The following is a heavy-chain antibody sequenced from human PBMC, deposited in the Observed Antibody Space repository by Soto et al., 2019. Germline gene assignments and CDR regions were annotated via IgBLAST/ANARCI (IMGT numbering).Heavy chain of an antibody. CDR3: ARLPGIAVAGTLDY. CDR2: ISAYNGNT. V-gene: IGHV1-18*01. Sequence: QVQLVQSGAEVKKPGASVKVSCKASGYTFTSYGISWVRQAPGQGLEWMGWISAYNGNTNYAQKLQGRVTMTTDTSTSKADMELRSLRSDDTAVDYCARLPGIAVAGTLDYWGQGTLVAVSS. D-gene: IGHD6-19*01. J-gene: IGHJ4*02. CDR1: GYTFTSYG.